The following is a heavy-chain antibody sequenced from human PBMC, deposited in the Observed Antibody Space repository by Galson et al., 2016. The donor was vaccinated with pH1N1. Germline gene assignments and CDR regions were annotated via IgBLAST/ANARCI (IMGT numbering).Heavy chain of an antibody. D-gene: IGHD6-13*01. CDR2: IYLSDSHT. V-gene: IGHV5-51*01. CDR1: GYSLTNYW. J-gene: IGHJ1*01. CDR3: GSLAAAGHSEYFQH. Sequence: QSGAEVKKPGESLKISCEGFGYSLTNYWIVWVRQMPGKGLEWMGIIYLSDSHTTYSPSFQGQVTISADKSISTAYLQWSSLKASDTAMYYCGSLAAAGHSEYFQHWGQGILVTVSS.